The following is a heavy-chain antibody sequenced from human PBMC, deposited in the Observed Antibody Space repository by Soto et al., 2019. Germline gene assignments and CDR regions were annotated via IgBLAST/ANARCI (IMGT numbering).Heavy chain of an antibody. CDR3: ASYRTMGC. CDR1: GFTLSSFW. V-gene: IGHV3-7*03. Sequence: EVQLVESGGGLVQPGGSLRLSCAASGFTLSSFWMSWVRQAPGKGLEWVASIKEDGSEKTYVDSVKGRFSISRDTAKHALDLQMNSLRAEDAAVYYCASYRTMGCWGQGTPVTVSS. D-gene: IGHD1-26*01. J-gene: IGHJ4*02. CDR2: IKEDGSEK.